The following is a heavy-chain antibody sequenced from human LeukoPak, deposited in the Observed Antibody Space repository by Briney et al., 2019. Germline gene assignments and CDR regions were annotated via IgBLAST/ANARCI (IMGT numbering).Heavy chain of an antibody. D-gene: IGHD5-18*01. CDR2: INHSGST. J-gene: IGHJ3*02. V-gene: IGHV4-34*01. CDR1: GGSFSGYY. Sequence: SETLSLTCAVYGGSFSGYYWSWIRQPPGKGLELIGEINHSGSTNYNPSLKSRVTISVDTSKNQFSLKLSSVTAADTAVYYCARKRGYSYGYAFDIWGQGTMVTVSS. CDR3: ARKRGYSYGYAFDI.